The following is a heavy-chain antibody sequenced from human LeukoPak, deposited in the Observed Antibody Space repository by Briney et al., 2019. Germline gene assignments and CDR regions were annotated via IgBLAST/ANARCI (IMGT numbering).Heavy chain of an antibody. CDR2: ISGDADKV. CDR3: AKDGDGIQYFDY. Sequence: PGGSLRLSCAASGFTFSSNAMTWVRQTPGKGLEWVSFISGDADKVYHADSVRGRFTISRDNSKNTLYLQMNSLRAEDTAVYYCAKDGDGIQYFDYWGQGTLVTVSS. D-gene: IGHD7-27*01. V-gene: IGHV3-23*01. CDR1: GFTFSSNA. J-gene: IGHJ4*02.